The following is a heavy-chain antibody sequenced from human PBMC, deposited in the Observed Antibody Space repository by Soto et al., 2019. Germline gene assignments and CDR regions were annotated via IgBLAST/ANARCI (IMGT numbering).Heavy chain of an antibody. CDR3: ARPLAYGAGDCYTGWIDY. D-gene: IGHD2-21*02. V-gene: IGHV1-2*02. CDR1: GYSFTAYY. J-gene: IGHJ4*02. CDR2: VNPNTGGT. Sequence: ASVKVSCKASGYSFTAYYIHWVRQAPGQGLEWMGWVNPNTGGTKYAQKFQGTVTMTRDTSITTAYMELSRLRSGDTAVYYCARPLAYGAGDCYTGWIDYWGQGSLVAVSS.